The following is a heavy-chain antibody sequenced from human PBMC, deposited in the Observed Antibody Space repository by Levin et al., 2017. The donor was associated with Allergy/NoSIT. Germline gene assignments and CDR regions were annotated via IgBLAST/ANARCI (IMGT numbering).Heavy chain of an antibody. Sequence: GGSLRLSCAASGFTFSSYSMNWVREAPGKGLEWVSSISSSSSYIYYADSVKGRFTISRDNAKNSLYLQMNSLRAEDTAVYYCARDRGSSGSHFDYWGQGTLVTVSS. V-gene: IGHV3-21*01. CDR3: ARDRGSSGSHFDY. CDR1: GFTFSSYS. D-gene: IGHD6-19*01. J-gene: IGHJ4*02. CDR2: ISSSSSYI.